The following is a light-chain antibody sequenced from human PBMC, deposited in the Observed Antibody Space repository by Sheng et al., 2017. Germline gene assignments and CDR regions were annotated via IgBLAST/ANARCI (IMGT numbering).Light chain of an antibody. CDR2: WAS. CDR1: QSVLYSSNNKNY. V-gene: IGKV4-1*01. CDR3: QQYYTIPIT. Sequence: DIVMTQSPDSLAVSLGERATINCKSSQSVLYSSNNKNYLAWYQQKPGQPPKLLIYWASTRESGVPDRFSGSGSGTDFTLTVSSPQAEDVATYYCQQYYTIPITFGQGTRLEI. J-gene: IGKJ5*01.